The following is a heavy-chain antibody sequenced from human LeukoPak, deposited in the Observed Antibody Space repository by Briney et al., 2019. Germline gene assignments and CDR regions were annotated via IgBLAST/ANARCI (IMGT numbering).Heavy chain of an antibody. D-gene: IGHD2-21*02. J-gene: IGHJ3*02. Sequence: PGGSLRLSCAASGFTFSSYAMSWVRQAPGKGLEWVSAISGSGGSTYYADSVKGRFTISRDNSENTLYLQMNSLRAEDTAVYYCAKSLGIVVVTAILAFDIWGQGTMVTVSS. CDR1: GFTFSSYA. V-gene: IGHV3-23*01. CDR2: ISGSGGST. CDR3: AKSLGIVVVTAILAFDI.